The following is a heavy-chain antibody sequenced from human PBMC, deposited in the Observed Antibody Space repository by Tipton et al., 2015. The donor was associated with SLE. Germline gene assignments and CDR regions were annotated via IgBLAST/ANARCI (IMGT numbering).Heavy chain of an antibody. CDR2: ISSSGSTI. CDR3: AGETGTTSYYGMDV. D-gene: IGHD1-7*01. J-gene: IGHJ6*02. V-gene: IGHV3-48*03. CDR1: GFTFSSYE. Sequence: SLRLSCAASGFTFSSYEMNWVRQAPGKGLEWVSYISSSGSTIYYADSVKGRFTISRDNAKNSLYLQMNSLRAEDTAVYYCAGETGTTSYYGMDVWGQGTTVTVSS.